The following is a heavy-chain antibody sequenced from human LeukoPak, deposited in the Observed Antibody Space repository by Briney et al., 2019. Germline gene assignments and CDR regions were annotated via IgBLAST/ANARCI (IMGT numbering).Heavy chain of an antibody. CDR1: GFTFSSYA. CDR2: ISYDGSNK. J-gene: IGHJ4*02. CDR3: AREDSSSWCPDY. Sequence: GGSLRLSCSASGFTFSSYAMHWVRQAPGKGLEWVAVISYDGSNKYYADSVKGRFTISRDNSKDTLYLQMNSLRAEDTAVYYCAREDSSSWCPDYWGQGTLVTVSS. D-gene: IGHD6-13*01. V-gene: IGHV3-30*04.